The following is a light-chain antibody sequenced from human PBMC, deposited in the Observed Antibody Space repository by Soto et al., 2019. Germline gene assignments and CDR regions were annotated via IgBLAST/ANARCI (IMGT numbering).Light chain of an antibody. CDR2: DAS. CDR1: QSVSSY. J-gene: IGKJ1*01. Sequence: EIVLTQSPATLSLSPGERATLSCRASQSVSSYLAWYQQKPGQAPRLLIYDASNRATGIPARFSGGGSGTDFTLTISSLEPEDFEVYYCQQRSNWPPWTFGQGTKVEIK. V-gene: IGKV3-11*01. CDR3: QQRSNWPPWT.